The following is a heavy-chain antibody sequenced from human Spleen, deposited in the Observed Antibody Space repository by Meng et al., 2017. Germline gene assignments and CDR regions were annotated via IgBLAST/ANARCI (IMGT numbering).Heavy chain of an antibody. V-gene: IGHV4-39*07. CDR3: AREYSSSWYYWGFDY. Sequence: SETLSLTCSISGGSISSSTYYWGWIRQPPGKGLEWIGSICYSGSTYYSPSLKSRVTISVDTSKTQFSLKLSSVTAADTAVCYCAREYSSSWYYWGFDYWGQGTLVTVSS. J-gene: IGHJ4*02. CDR2: ICYSGST. CDR1: GGSISSSTYY. D-gene: IGHD6-13*01.